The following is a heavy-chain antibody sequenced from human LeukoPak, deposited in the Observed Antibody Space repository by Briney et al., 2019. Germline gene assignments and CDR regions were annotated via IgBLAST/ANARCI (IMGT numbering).Heavy chain of an antibody. J-gene: IGHJ6*02. CDR2: INQSGST. CDR1: GGSFSGYY. CDR3: ARLDSWSGNYYNGMDV. Sequence: SETLSLTCAVYGGSFSGYYWSWIRQYPGKGLEWIGEINQSGSTKYNPSLKSRVTISVDTSKNQFSLKLSSVTAADTAVYYCARLDSWSGNYYNGMDVWGQGTTVTVSS. V-gene: IGHV4-34*01. D-gene: IGHD3-3*01.